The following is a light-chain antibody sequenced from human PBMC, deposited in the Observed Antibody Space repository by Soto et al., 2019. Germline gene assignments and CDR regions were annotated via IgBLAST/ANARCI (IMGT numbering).Light chain of an antibody. Sequence: DIVLTQSPGTLSLSPGERATLSCGASQSVNSRSLAWYQQKPGQAPRLLIYDASSRATGIPDRFSGSGSGTDFTLTISSLEPEDFAVYYCQQYVASPYTFGQGTKVDIK. J-gene: IGKJ2*01. CDR1: QSVNSRS. V-gene: IGKV3-20*01. CDR3: QQYVASPYT. CDR2: DAS.